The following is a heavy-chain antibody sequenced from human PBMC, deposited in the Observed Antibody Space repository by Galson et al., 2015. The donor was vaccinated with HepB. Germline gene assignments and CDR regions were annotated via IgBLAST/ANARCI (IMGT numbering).Heavy chain of an antibody. D-gene: IGHD2-8*02. Sequence: SLRLSCAASGFTFGDYAMSWFRQAPGKGLEWVGFLRSKAYGGTREYAASVKGRFIISRDDSKNRLYLQMNSLKTEDTAVYYCTTDVYYSTYWSWLDPWGQGTLVTVSS. J-gene: IGHJ5*02. CDR3: TTDVYYSTYWSWLDP. CDR1: GFTFGDYA. V-gene: IGHV3-49*03. CDR2: LRSKAYGGTR.